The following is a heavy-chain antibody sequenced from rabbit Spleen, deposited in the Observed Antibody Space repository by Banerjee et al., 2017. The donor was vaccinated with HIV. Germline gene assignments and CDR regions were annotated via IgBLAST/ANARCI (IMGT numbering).Heavy chain of an antibody. CDR1: GFSFSFSYW. V-gene: IGHV1S45*01. D-gene: IGHD6-1*01. Sequence: QEQLVESGGDLVKPGASLTLTCTASGFSFSFSYWICWVRQAPGKGLEWIACIYAGSSGSTYYASWAKGRFTISKTSSTTVTLQMTSLTAADTATYFCARGIVYGYAGDTYPPYGMDLWGPGTLVTVS. CDR3: ARGIVYGYAGDTYPPYGMDL. J-gene: IGHJ6*01. CDR2: IYAGSSGST.